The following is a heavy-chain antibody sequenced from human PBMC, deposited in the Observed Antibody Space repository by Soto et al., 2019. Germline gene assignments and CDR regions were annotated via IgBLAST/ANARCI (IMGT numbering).Heavy chain of an antibody. CDR1: GGSFSGYY. CDR3: ARDEGSSSWYRSYYYGMDV. CDR2: INHSGST. V-gene: IGHV4-34*01. J-gene: IGHJ6*02. Sequence: PSETLSLTCAVYGGSFSGYYWSWIRQPPGKGLEWIGEINHSGSTNYNPSLKSRVTISVDTSKNQFSLKLSSVTAADTAVYYCARDEGSSSWYRSYYYGMDVWGQGTTVTV. D-gene: IGHD6-13*01.